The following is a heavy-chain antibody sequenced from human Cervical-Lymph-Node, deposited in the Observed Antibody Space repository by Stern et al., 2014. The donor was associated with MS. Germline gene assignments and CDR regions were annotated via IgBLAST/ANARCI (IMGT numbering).Heavy chain of an antibody. CDR2: INPSGDST. CDR3: ARGQRYFDY. Sequence: QVQLVQSGPEVKKTGASVKLSCKAPGYTFTSSSMHWVRQAPGQGLEWMGIINPSGDSTTYAPKFQGRGTMTRDTSSSTVYMELSSLGSEDTAVYYCARGQRYFDYWGQGTLVTVSS. CDR1: GYTFTSSS. V-gene: IGHV1-46*01. J-gene: IGHJ4*02.